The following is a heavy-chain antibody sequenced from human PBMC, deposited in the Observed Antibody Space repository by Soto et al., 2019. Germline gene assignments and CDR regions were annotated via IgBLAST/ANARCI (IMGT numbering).Heavy chain of an antibody. V-gene: IGHV3-48*03. J-gene: IGHJ4*02. CDR3: VRAYGVGEIK. D-gene: IGHD3-3*01. CDR1: GFIFSNYE. Sequence: EVQLVEAGGGVVQPGGSLRLSCEASGFIFSNYEMNWVRQAPGKGLEWISYITTSGGTIYYAESVKGRFTISRDNAKSSLYLQMNSLGAEDTAVYYCVRAYGVGEIKWGQGTLVTVSS. CDR2: ITTSGGTI.